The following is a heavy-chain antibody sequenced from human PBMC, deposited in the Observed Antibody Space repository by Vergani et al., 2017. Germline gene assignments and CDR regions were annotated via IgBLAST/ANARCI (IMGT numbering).Heavy chain of an antibody. CDR1: GDSIISRSYY. CDR3: ARDNKQLRPRAFDL. V-gene: IGHV4-39*07. CDR2: IYVSGIT. Sequence: QMQLQESGPGLVKASETLSLTCTVSGDSIISRSYYWGWIRQPPGKGLEWIGRIYVSGITDYNSSLQSRVSMSVDTSKNQFSLTLTSVTAADTAVYYCARDNKQLRPRAFDLWVQGTMVTVSS. J-gene: IGHJ3*01. D-gene: IGHD4-23*01.